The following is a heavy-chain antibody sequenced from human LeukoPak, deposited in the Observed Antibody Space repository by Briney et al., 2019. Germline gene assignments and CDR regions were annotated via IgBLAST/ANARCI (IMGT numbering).Heavy chain of an antibody. CDR3: ARGQRVRWPDY. J-gene: IGHJ4*02. CDR2: MNTNSGKT. CDR1: GYTFTSYD. Sequence: EASVKVSCKASGYTFTSYDIYWVRQATGQGLEWMGWMNTNSGKTGSAQKFQGIVTMTRNTSISTDYMELSSLRSEDTAVYYCARGQRVRWPDYWGQGTLVTVSS. D-gene: IGHD4-23*01. V-gene: IGHV1-8*01.